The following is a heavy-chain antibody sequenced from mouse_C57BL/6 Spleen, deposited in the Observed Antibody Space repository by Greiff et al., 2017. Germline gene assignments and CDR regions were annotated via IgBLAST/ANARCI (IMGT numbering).Heavy chain of an antibody. D-gene: IGHD1-1*01. CDR2: IWRGGST. J-gene: IGHJ4*01. V-gene: IGHV2-5*01. Sequence: QVQLQQSGPGLVQPSQSLSITCTVSGFSLTSYGVHWVRQSPGKGLEWLGVIWRGGSTDYNAAFMSRLSITKDNSKSQVFFKMNSLQADDTAIYYCAKNPSIYYGSSYLYAMDYWGQGTSVTVSS. CDR1: GFSLTSYG. CDR3: AKNPSIYYGSSYLYAMDY.